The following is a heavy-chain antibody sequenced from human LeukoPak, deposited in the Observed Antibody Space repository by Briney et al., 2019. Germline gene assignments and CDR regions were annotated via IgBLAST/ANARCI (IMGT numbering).Heavy chain of an antibody. J-gene: IGHJ4*02. V-gene: IGHV1-18*01. CDR1: GYTFTSYG. CDR2: ISAYNGNT. CDR3: ARDGTRGYSYEFDY. D-gene: IGHD5-18*01. Sequence: GASVKVSCKASGYTFTSYGISWVRQAPGQGLEWMGWISAYNGNTNYAQKLQGRVTMTRDTSTSAVYMELSSLRSGDTAVYYCARDGTRGYSYEFDYWGQGTLVTVSS.